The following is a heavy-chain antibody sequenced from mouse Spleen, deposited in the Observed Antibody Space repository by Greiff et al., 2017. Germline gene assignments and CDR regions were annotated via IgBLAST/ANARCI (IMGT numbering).Heavy chain of an antibody. CDR1: GFTFSSYA. J-gene: IGHJ4*01. V-gene: IGHV5-4*01. CDR3: ARDSTTVVGTTPMDF. D-gene: IGHD1-1*01. Sequence: EVHLVESGGGLVKPGGSLKLSCAASGFTFSSYAMSWVRQTPEKRLEWVATISDGGSYTYYPDNVKGRFTISRDNAKSNLYLQMSHLKSEDTAMYCCARDSTTVVGTTPMDFWGQGASVTVS. CDR2: ISDGGSYT.